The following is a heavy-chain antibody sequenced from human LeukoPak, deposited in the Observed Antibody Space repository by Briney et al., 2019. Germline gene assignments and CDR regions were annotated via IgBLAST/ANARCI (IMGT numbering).Heavy chain of an antibody. CDR1: GFSVSNNN. CDR2: IYPTGSS. D-gene: IGHD2-2*03. J-gene: IGHJ4*02. V-gene: IGHV3-66*01. Sequence: GGSLRLSCVASGFSVSNNNMTWVRQAPGKGLEWVSVIYPTGSSDYADSVKGRFTISRDESKNTLYLEMNTLRAEDTAIYFCARDRSNGYSYYFDYWGQGTLVAVSS. CDR3: ARDRSNGYSYYFDY.